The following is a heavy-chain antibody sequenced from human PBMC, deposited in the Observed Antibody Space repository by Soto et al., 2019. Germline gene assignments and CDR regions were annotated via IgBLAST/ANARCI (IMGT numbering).Heavy chain of an antibody. Sequence: QVQLVESGGGVVQPGRSLRLSCAASGFTFSSYGMHWVRQAPGKGLEWVAVISYDGSNKYYADSVKGRFIISRDNSKNTLYLQMNSLRAEDTAVYYCAIRGGGYSYGYAQKGDYFDYWGQGTLVTVSS. V-gene: IGHV3-30*03. D-gene: IGHD5-18*01. CDR1: GFTFSSYG. CDR2: ISYDGSNK. CDR3: AIRGGGYSYGYAQKGDYFDY. J-gene: IGHJ4*02.